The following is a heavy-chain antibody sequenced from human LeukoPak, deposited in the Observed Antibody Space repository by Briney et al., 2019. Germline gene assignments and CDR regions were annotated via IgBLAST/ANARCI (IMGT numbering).Heavy chain of an antibody. V-gene: IGHV3-30-3*01. CDR1: GFTFSSYA. CDR2: ISYDGSNK. D-gene: IGHD1-26*01. J-gene: IGHJ4*02. CDR3: ARSSGSYRQYYFDY. Sequence: PGRSLRLSCAASGFTFSSYAMHWVRQAPGKGLEWVAVISYDGSNKYYADSVKGRFPISKDNSKNTLYLQMNSLRAEDTAVYYCARSSGSYRQYYFDYWGQGTLVTVSS.